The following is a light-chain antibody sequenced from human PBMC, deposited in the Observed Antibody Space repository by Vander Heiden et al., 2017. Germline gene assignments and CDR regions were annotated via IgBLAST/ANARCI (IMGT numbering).Light chain of an antibody. CDR3: RQALQTPFT. Sequence: DIVMTQSPVSLPVTPGETASISCRSSQSLLHRNGYNYLDWYLQKPGQSPQLLIYLGSNRASGVPDRYSGSGSGTDFTLKISRVEAEDVGVYYCRQALQTPFTFGPGTKVDIK. J-gene: IGKJ3*01. V-gene: IGKV2-28*01. CDR2: LGS. CDR1: QSLLHRNGYNY.